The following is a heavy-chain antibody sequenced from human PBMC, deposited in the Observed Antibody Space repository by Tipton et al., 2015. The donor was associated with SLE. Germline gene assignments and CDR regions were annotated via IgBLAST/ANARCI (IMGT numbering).Heavy chain of an antibody. V-gene: IGHV4-61*01. D-gene: IGHD6-13*01. CDR1: GGSVSSGSYY. Sequence: TLSLTCTVSGGSVSSGSYYWSWIRQPPGKGLEWIGYIYYSGSTNYNPSLKSRVTISVDTSKNQFSLKLRSVTAADTAVYYCARDLGSSGSFDYWGQGTLVTVSS. CDR2: IYYSGST. J-gene: IGHJ4*02. CDR3: ARDLGSSGSFDY.